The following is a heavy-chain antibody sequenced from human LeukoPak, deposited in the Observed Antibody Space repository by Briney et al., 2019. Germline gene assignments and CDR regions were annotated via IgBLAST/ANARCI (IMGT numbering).Heavy chain of an antibody. Sequence: AAVKVSCKASGYTFTGYYMHWVRQAPGQGLEWVGWINPNSGGTNYAQKLQGRVTMTTDTSTSTAYMELRSLRSDDTAVYYCARVLGLSGGKSSGYWGQGTLVTVSS. CDR1: GYTFTGYY. J-gene: IGHJ4*02. V-gene: IGHV1-2*02. D-gene: IGHD2-15*01. CDR3: ARVLGLSGGKSSGY. CDR2: INPNSGGT.